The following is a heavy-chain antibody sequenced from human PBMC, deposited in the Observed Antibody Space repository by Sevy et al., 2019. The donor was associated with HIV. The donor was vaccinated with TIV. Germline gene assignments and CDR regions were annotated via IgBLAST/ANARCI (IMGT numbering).Heavy chain of an antibody. CDR1: VFTFSSYA. CDR3: AKAYYDFWSGYRNFDY. V-gene: IGHV3-23*01. CDR2: ISGSGGST. J-gene: IGHJ4*02. D-gene: IGHD3-3*01. Sequence: GGSLRLSCAASVFTFSSYAMSWVRQAPGKGLEWVSAISGSGGSTYYADSVKGRFTISRDNSKNTLYLQMNSLRAEDTAVYYCAKAYYDFWSGYRNFDYWGQGTLVTVSS.